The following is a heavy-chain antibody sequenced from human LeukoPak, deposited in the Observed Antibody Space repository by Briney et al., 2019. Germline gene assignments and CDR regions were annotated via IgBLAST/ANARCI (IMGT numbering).Heavy chain of an antibody. CDR1: GYSFTSYW. D-gene: IGHD3-22*01. Sequence: GESLKISRKGSGYSFTSYWIGWVRQMPGKGLEWMGIIYPGDSDTRYSPSFQGQVTISADKSISTAYLQWSSLKASDTAMYYCVRPQDYYDSSGYYLDYWGQGTLVTVSS. V-gene: IGHV5-51*01. J-gene: IGHJ4*02. CDR2: IYPGDSDT. CDR3: VRPQDYYDSSGYYLDY.